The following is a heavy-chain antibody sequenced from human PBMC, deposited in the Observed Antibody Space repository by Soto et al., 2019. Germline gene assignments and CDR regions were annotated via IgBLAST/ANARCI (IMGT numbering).Heavy chain of an antibody. D-gene: IGHD2-15*01. CDR2: IIPIFGTA. Sequence: SVKVSCKASGGTFSSYAISWVRQAPGQGLEWMGGIIPIFGTANYAQKFQGRVTITADESTSTAYMELSSLRSEDTAVYYCAGDIVAVNCFDYWGQGTLVTVSS. CDR3: AGDIVAVNCFDY. V-gene: IGHV1-69*13. J-gene: IGHJ4*02. CDR1: GGTFSSYA.